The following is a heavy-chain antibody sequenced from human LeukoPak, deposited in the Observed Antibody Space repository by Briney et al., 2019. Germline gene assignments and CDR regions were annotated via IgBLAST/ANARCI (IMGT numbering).Heavy chain of an antibody. V-gene: IGHV3-21*01. CDR1: GVSPACCA. Sequence: KPGGSLRLSCAAPGVSPACCAMSWVRQAPGKGLEWVSSITDSGTYIYYAESLKGRFTTSRDNAKNSLYLQMNSLRAEDTAVYYCVKDPVAGKFDYWGQGTLVIVSS. CDR3: VKDPVAGKFDY. CDR2: ITDSGTYI. D-gene: IGHD6-19*01. J-gene: IGHJ4*02.